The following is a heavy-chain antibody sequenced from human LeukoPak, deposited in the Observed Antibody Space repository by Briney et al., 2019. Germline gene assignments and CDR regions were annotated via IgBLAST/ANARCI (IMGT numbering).Heavy chain of an antibody. D-gene: IGHD5-18*01. CDR2: INHSGST. CDR3: ARGRTMVTRYYMDV. V-gene: IGHV4-34*01. Sequence: SETLSLTCALYGGSFSGYDWSWIRQPRGKGLEWIEEINHSGSTNYNPSLKSRVTISVDTSKNQFSLKLSSVTAADTAVYYCARGRTMVTRYYMDVWGKGTTVTVSS. CDR1: GGSFSGYD. J-gene: IGHJ6*03.